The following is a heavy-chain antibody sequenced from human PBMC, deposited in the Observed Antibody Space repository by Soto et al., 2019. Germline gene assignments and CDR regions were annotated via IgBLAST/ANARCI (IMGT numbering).Heavy chain of an antibody. CDR2: LTRSGATA. D-gene: IGHD3-10*01. V-gene: IGHV3-23*04. CDR1: GFTSSDFA. J-gene: IGHJ6*03. CDR3: ATAPVWFGELPYHYYYYRDV. Sequence: QLVESGGALVQPGGSLRLSCVASGFTSSDFAMNWVRQAPGKGLEWVSGLTRSGATAYYADSVKGRFTISRDISHNSLSLEMSGLRAEDTAVYYCATAPVWFGELPYHYYYYRDVWGVGTTVTVSS.